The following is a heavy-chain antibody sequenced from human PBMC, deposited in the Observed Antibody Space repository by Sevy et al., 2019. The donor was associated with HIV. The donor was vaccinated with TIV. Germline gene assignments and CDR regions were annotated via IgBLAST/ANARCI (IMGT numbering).Heavy chain of an antibody. CDR3: ARGKKTTEEWLEELDYYYGLDV. CDR1: GFPFSNYN. D-gene: IGHD2-8*01. J-gene: IGHJ6*02. CDR2: VRNDGSNK. V-gene: IGHV3-30*02. Sequence: GGSLRLSCAASGFPFSNYNMHWVRQAPGKGLEWVAYVRNDGSNKYYADSVRDRFTISRDSPKNTLYLQMNSLRDEDTAIYYCARGKKTTEEWLEELDYYYGLDVWGQGTTVTVSS.